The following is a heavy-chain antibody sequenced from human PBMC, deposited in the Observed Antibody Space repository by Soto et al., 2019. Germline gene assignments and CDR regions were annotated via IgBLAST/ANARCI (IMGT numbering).Heavy chain of an antibody. D-gene: IGHD6-13*01. CDR3: GRFLTEGSSWPNLAVLDP. Sequence: ASVKVSCKASGYTFTGYYMHWVRQAPGQGLEWMGWINPNSGGTNYAQKFQGWVTMTRDTSISTAYMELSRLRSDDTAVYYCGRFLTEGSSWPNLAVLDPWGKGKMVTV. CDR2: INPNSGGT. V-gene: IGHV1-2*04. CDR1: GYTFTGYY. J-gene: IGHJ3*01.